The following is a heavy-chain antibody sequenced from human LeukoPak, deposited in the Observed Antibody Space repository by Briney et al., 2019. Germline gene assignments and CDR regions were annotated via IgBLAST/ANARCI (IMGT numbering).Heavy chain of an antibody. Sequence: GGSLRLSCAASGFTFSNYGMHWVRQAPGKGLGWVAVIWYDGSNKYYADSVKGRFTISRDNSKDTVYLQMNSLRAEDTAVYYCARDLGESYFDYWGQGTLVTVSS. CDR2: IWYDGSNK. CDR1: GFTFSNYG. V-gene: IGHV3-33*01. J-gene: IGHJ4*02. CDR3: ARDLGESYFDY.